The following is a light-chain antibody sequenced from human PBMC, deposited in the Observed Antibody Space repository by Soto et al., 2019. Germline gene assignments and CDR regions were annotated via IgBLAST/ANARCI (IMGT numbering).Light chain of an antibody. Sequence: EIVLTQSPGTLSLSPGERATLSCRASQSVSSSYLAWYQQKPGQAPRLLIYGASSRAIGIPDRFSGSASGTDFTLTISRLQPEDFAVYYCQQYGGSPWTFGQGTKVDIK. V-gene: IGKV3-20*01. CDR2: GAS. CDR3: QQYGGSPWT. CDR1: QSVSSSY. J-gene: IGKJ1*01.